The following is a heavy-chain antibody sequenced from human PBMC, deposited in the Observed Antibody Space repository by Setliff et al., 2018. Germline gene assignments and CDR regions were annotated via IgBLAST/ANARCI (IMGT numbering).Heavy chain of an antibody. CDR3: ARSRLYGGWFDP. CDR1: GYTFTGYF. Sequence: ASVKVSCKASGYTFTGYFIHWVRQAPGQGLEWMGWINPNSGGTNYAQKFQGRVTMTRDTSISTAYMELSRLRSDDTAVYSCARSRLYGGWFDPWGQGTQVTVSS. J-gene: IGHJ5*02. D-gene: IGHD4-17*01. V-gene: IGHV1-2*02. CDR2: INPNSGGT.